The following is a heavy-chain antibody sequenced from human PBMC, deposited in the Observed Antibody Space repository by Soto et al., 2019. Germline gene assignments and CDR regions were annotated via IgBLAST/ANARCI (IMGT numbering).Heavy chain of an antibody. CDR3: ARAEDFKDFWSGYPYNWFDP. CDR2: IYYSGST. CDR1: GGSISSGGYY. D-gene: IGHD3-3*01. V-gene: IGHV4-31*03. Sequence: SETLSLTCTVSGGSISSGGYYWSWIRQHPGKGLEWIGYIYYSGSTYYNQSLKSRVTISVDTSKNQFSLKLSSVTAADTAVYYCARAEDFKDFWSGYPYNWFDPWGQGTLVTVSS. J-gene: IGHJ5*02.